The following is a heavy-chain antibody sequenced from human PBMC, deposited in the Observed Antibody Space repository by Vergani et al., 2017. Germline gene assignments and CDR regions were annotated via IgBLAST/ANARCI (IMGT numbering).Heavy chain of an antibody. CDR2: IWYDGSNK. CDR1: GFTFSSYG. Sequence: QVQVVESGGGVVQPGRSLRLSCAASGFTFSSYGMHWVRQAPGKGLEWVAVIWYDGSNKYYADSVKGRFTISRDNSKNTLYLQMNSLRAEDTAVYYCARDSGYCSSTSCPRRLDYWGQGTLVTVSS. J-gene: IGHJ4*02. CDR3: ARDSGYCSSTSCPRRLDY. D-gene: IGHD2-2*01. V-gene: IGHV3-33*01.